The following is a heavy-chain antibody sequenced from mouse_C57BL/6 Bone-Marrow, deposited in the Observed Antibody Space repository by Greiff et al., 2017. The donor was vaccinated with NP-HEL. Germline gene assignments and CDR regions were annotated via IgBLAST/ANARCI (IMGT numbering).Heavy chain of an antibody. Sequence: EVQLQQSGPELVKPGASVKISCKASGYTFTDYYMNWVKQSHGKSLEWIGDINPNNGGTSYNQKFKGKATLTVDKYSSTAYMELRSLTSEDSAVYYCAPNWDAYAMDYWGQGTSVTVSS. CDR2: INPNNGGT. J-gene: IGHJ4*01. CDR1: GYTFTDYY. V-gene: IGHV1-26*01. D-gene: IGHD4-1*01. CDR3: APNWDAYAMDY.